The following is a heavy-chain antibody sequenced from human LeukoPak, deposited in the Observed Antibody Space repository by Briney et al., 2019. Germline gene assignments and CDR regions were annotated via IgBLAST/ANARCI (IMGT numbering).Heavy chain of an antibody. CDR2: INHSGRT. V-gene: IGHV4-34*01. CDR1: GGSLSGSY. Sequence: SETLSLTCAVSGGSLSGSYCTWIRQSPGKGLEWIGEINHSGRTNYNPSLGRRASISVDASKRQFSLTLTFVTAADTAVYYCARDPCSTTNCPLRFWGQGTLVTVSS. J-gene: IGHJ4*02. CDR3: ARDPCSTTNCPLRF. D-gene: IGHD2-2*01.